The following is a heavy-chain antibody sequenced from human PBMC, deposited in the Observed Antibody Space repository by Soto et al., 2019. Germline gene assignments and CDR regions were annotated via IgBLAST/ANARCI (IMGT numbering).Heavy chain of an antibody. Sequence: GASVKVSCKASGGTFSSYAISWVRQAPGQGLEWMGGIIPIFGTANYAQKFQGRVTITADESTSTAYMELSSLRSEDTAVYYCAREFGLAATPEPFYFDYWGQGTLVTVSS. CDR3: AREFGLAATPEPFYFDY. V-gene: IGHV1-69*13. CDR1: GGTFSSYA. D-gene: IGHD6-25*01. CDR2: IIPIFGTA. J-gene: IGHJ4*02.